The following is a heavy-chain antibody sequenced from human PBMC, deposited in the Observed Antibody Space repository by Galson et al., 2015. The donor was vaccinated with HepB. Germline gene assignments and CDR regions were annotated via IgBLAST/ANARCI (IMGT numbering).Heavy chain of an antibody. D-gene: IGHD6-19*01. CDR1: GFTFSSYA. CDR3: ARDLGQWLVDYYFDY. Sequence: SLRLSCAASGFTFSSYAMHWVRQAPGKGLEWVAVISYDGSNKYYADTVKGRFTISRDNSKNTLYLQMNSLRAEDTAVYYCARDLGQWLVDYYFDYWGQGTLVTVSS. J-gene: IGHJ4*02. V-gene: IGHV3-30-3*01. CDR2: ISYDGSNK.